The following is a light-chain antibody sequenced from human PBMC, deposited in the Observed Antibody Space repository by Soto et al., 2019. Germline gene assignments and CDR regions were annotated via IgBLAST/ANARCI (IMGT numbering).Light chain of an antibody. V-gene: IGKV3-20*01. CDR2: GAS. CDR3: QQYCSSRT. Sequence: EIVLTQSPGTLSLSPGERATLSCRASQSVSSSYLAWYQQKPGQAPRLLIYGASSRATGIPDRFSGSGSGTDFTLSIIRLEPDDFAVYYCQQYCSSRTFGQGTKVEIK. J-gene: IGKJ1*01. CDR1: QSVSSSY.